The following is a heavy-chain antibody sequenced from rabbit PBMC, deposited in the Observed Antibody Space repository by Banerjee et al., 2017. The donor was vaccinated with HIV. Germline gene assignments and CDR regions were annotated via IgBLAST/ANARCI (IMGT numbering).Heavy chain of an antibody. CDR3: ARDLAGVIGWNFGL. Sequence: QQQLEESGGGLVKPGGTLTLTCKASGIDFSGYYYMCWVRQAPGKGLEWIGCIATGSVGSNYHASWAKGRFTISKTSSTTVTLQVTSLTAADTATYFCARDLAGVIGWNFGLWGPGTLVTVS. CDR1: GIDFSGYYY. CDR2: IATGSVGSN. J-gene: IGHJ4*01. V-gene: IGHV1S45*01. D-gene: IGHD4-1*01.